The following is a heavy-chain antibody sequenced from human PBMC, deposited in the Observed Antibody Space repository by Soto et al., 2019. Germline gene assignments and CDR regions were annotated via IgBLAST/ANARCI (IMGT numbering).Heavy chain of an antibody. CDR1: GGTFNNYP. J-gene: IGHJ6*02. CDR2: SIPIFGTA. V-gene: IGHV1-69*13. D-gene: IGHD5-12*01. Sequence: ASVKVSCKASGGTFNNYPITWVRQAPGEGLEWMGGSIPIFGTANYAQKFQGRVTISVDESTSTAYMELSSLRSEDTAVYYCARRPGYSGDDHYYYFDMDVWGQGTTVTVSS. CDR3: ARRPGYSGDDHYYYFDMDV.